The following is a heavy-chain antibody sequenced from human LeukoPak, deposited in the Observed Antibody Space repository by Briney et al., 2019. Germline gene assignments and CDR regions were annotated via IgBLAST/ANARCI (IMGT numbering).Heavy chain of an antibody. J-gene: IGHJ4*02. Sequence: SETLSLTCTVSGGSISSYYWSWIRQPPGKGLEWIGYIYYSGSTNYNPSLKSRVTISVDTSKNQFSLKLSSVTAADTAVYYCARRFLEWYHIKGYFDYWGQGTLVTVSS. D-gene: IGHD3-3*01. CDR3: ARRFLEWYHIKGYFDY. V-gene: IGHV4-59*12. CDR1: GGSISSYY. CDR2: IYYSGST.